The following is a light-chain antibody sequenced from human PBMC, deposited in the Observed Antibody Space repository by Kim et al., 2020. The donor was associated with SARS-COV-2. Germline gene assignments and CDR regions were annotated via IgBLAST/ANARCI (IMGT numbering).Light chain of an antibody. CDR2: GRN. V-gene: IGLV3-19*01. CDR3: QSRDSGGNVV. CDR1: SLRSYY. J-gene: IGLJ2*01. Sequence: SSELTQDPAVSVALGQTVRITCQGDSLRSYYATWYQQKPRQAPLLVIFGRNNRPSGIPDRFSGSTSGNTASLTLSGAQAEDEADFYCQSRDSGGNVVFGGGTQLTVL.